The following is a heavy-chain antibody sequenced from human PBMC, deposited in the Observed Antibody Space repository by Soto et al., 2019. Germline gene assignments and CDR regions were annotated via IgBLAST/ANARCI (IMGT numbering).Heavy chain of an antibody. Sequence: GGSLRLSCAASGFTFSSYAMSWVRQAPGKGLEWVSAISGSGGSTYYADSVKGRFTISRDNSKNTLYLQMNSLRAEDTAVYYCAKDVDTAMYSPPSYGMDVWGQGTTVTVSS. CDR2: ISGSGGST. CDR3: AKDVDTAMYSPPSYGMDV. J-gene: IGHJ6*02. CDR1: GFTFSSYA. V-gene: IGHV3-23*01. D-gene: IGHD5-18*01.